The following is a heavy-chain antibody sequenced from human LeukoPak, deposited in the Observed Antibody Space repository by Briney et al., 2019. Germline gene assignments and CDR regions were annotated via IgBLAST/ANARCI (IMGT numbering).Heavy chain of an antibody. CDR2: IYHSGST. J-gene: IGHJ3*02. V-gene: IGHV4-38-2*02. D-gene: IGHD3-22*01. CDR3: AGDSSGSGAFDI. Sequence: SETLSLTCTVSGYSISSGYYWGWIRQPPGKGLEWIGSIYHSGSTYYNPSLKSRVTISVDTSKNQFSLKLSSVTAADTAVYYCAGDSSGSGAFDIWGQGTMVTVSS. CDR1: GYSISSGYY.